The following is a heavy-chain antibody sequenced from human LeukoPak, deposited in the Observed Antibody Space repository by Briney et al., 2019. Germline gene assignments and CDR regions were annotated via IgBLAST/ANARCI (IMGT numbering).Heavy chain of an antibody. CDR2: IYNNENS. CDR1: GGSISSGGYY. J-gene: IGHJ4*02. D-gene: IGHD1-20*01. CDR3: ATYNWSQPACFAY. V-gene: IGHV4-31*03. Sequence: SSETLSLTCTVSGGSISSGGYYWSWIRQHPGKGLEWIGYIYNNENSFYNPSLKSRVTISADTSTNHFSLQLSSVTAADTAVYYCATYNWSQPACFAYWGQGTLVTVSS.